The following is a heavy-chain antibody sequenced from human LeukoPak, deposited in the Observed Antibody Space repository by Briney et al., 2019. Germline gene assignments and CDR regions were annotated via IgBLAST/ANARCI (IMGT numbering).Heavy chain of an antibody. CDR1: GFTFSSYW. J-gene: IGHJ5*02. V-gene: IGHV3-74*01. CDR2: INSDGSST. Sequence: GGSLRLTCAASGFTFSSYWMHWVRQAPGKGLVWVSRINSDGSSTNYADSVKGRFTISRDNSKNTVYLQMNSVRVEDTAVYYCAPWRGTYFDWFDPWGQGTLVTVSS. D-gene: IGHD3-10*01. CDR3: APWRGTYFDWFDP.